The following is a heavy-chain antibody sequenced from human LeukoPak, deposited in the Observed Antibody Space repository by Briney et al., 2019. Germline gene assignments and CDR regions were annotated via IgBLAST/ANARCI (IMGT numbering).Heavy chain of an antibody. CDR3: LYWYFDL. J-gene: IGHJ2*01. CDR2: IQQDGSEK. CDR1: GFTFDDYD. D-gene: IGHD1-26*01. Sequence: SGGSLRLSCAASGFTFDDYDMTWVRQAPGKGLEWVANIQQDGSEKYYVDSVKGRFTISRDSARNSFYCARDQRGWQLLSRLRQLYWYFDLWGRGTLVTVSS. V-gene: IGHV3-7*01.